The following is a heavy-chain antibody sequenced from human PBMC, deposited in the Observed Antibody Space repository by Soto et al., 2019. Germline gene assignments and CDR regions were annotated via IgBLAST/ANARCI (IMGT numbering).Heavy chain of an antibody. J-gene: IGHJ4*02. D-gene: IGHD3-10*01. CDR3: ARGSTDSYPGSRIFDF. V-gene: IGHV3-23*01. CDR1: GFTFSSYA. CDR2: ISGSGGDA. Sequence: EVHLLESGGGLVQPGGSLRLSWAASGFTFSSYAMSWVRQAPGKGLEWVSGISGSGGDAKYADSVRGRFTISRDNSKNTLYLQMSSLRVEDSAVYYCARGSTDSYPGSRIFDFWGRGTLVTVSS.